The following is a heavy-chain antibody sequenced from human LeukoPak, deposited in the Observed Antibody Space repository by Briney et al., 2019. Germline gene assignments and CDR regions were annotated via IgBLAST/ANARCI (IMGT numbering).Heavy chain of an antibody. D-gene: IGHD6-19*01. Sequence: ASVKVSCKASGYTFTSYDINWVRQATGQGLEWMGWMNPNSGNTGYAQKFQGRVTMTRNTSISTAYMELSGLRSEDTAVYYCARGLVRQWLVFVYWGQGTLVTVSS. J-gene: IGHJ4*02. CDR2: MNPNSGNT. CDR3: ARGLVRQWLVFVY. V-gene: IGHV1-8*01. CDR1: GYTFTSYD.